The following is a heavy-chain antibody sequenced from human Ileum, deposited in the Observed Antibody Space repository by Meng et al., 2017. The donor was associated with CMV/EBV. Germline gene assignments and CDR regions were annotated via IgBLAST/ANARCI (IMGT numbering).Heavy chain of an antibody. CDR2: ISNSGSTI. V-gene: IGHV3-48*03. CDR1: GFSFSNYE. J-gene: IGHJ6*02. Sequence: GESLKISCAGSGFSFSNYEMTWVRQAPGKGLEWLGHISNSGSTIYYADSVKGRFTISRDNAKNSLYLQMNSLRAEDTAVYYCARDPAYYDFWSGLYYYYGMDVWGQGTTVTVSS. CDR3: ARDPAYYDFWSGLYYYYGMDV. D-gene: IGHD3-3*01.